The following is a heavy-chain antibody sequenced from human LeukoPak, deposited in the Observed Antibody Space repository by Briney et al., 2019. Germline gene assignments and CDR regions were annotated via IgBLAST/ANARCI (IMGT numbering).Heavy chain of an antibody. Sequence: GESLKISCKGSGYSFTTYWIGWVRQMPGKGLEWMGIIYPGDSDTRYSPSFQGQVTISADKSISTAYLQWRSLKASDTAMYYCARQGGDYVGIDAFDIWGQGTMVTVSS. CDR2: IYPGDSDT. CDR3: ARQGGDYVGIDAFDI. CDR1: GYSFTTYW. V-gene: IGHV5-51*01. D-gene: IGHD4-17*01. J-gene: IGHJ3*02.